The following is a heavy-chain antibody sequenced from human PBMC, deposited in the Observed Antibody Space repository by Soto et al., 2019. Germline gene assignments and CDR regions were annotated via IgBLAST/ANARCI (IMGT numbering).Heavy chain of an antibody. J-gene: IGHJ3*02. V-gene: IGHV1-69*13. Sequence: SVKVSCKDSGGTFSSYAIRWVRQAPGQGLEWMGGIIPIFGTANYAQKFQGRVTITADESTSTAYMELSSLRSEDTAVYYCARGRSHQVAFDIWGQGTMVTVSS. CDR1: GGTFSSYA. CDR3: ARGRSHQVAFDI. D-gene: IGHD2-15*01. CDR2: IIPIFGTA.